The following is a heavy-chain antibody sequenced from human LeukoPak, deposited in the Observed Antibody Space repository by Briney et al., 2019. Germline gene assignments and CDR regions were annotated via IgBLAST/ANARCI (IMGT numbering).Heavy chain of an antibody. J-gene: IGHJ4*02. CDR3: TRPHYYDSSGYYYSDY. D-gene: IGHD3-22*01. Sequence: GGSLGLSCAASGFTFSGSAMHWVRPASGNGLEWVGRIRSKANSYATAYAASVKGRFTISRDDSKNTAYLQMNSLKTEDTAVYYCTRPHYYDSSGYYYSDYWGQGTLVTVSS. CDR2: IRSKANSYAT. V-gene: IGHV3-73*01. CDR1: GFTFSGSA.